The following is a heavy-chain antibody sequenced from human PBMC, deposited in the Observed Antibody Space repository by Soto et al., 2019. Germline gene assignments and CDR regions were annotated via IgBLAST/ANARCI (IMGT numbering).Heavy chain of an antibody. Sequence: PGGSLRLSCEASGFTFSTFWMHWVRQAPGKGLVWVSRINSDGSSTNYADPVKGRVTISRDNAKNMLYLQMNSLRAEDTAVYYCARDFEYWGQGTLVTVSS. CDR3: ARDFEY. CDR1: GFTFSTFW. J-gene: IGHJ4*02. CDR2: INSDGSST. V-gene: IGHV3-74*01.